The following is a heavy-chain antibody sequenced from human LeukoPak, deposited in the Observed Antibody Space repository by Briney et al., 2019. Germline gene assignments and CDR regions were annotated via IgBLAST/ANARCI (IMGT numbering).Heavy chain of an antibody. Sequence: SETLSLTCTVPGGSISSYYWSWIRRPPGKGLEWIGYIYYSGSTNYNPSLKSRGTISVDTSKNQFSLKMSSVTAADTAVYYCARARVPKVYFDYWGQGSLVTVSS. V-gene: IGHV4-59*01. CDR2: IYYSGST. CDR1: GGSISSYY. CDR3: ARARVPKVYFDY. J-gene: IGHJ4*02.